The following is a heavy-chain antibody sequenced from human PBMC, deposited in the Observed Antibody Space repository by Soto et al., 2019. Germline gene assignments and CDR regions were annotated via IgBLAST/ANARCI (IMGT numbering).Heavy chain of an antibody. D-gene: IGHD2-21*01. J-gene: IGHJ4*02. CDR2: ISYDGSNK. V-gene: IGHV3-30*18. CDR3: AKIGNSGNTNY. Sequence: QVQLVESGGGVVQPGRSLRLSCAASGFTFSSYGMHWVRQAPAKGLEWVAVISYDGSNKYYADSVKGRFTISRDNSKNTLYLQMNSLRAEDTAVYYCAKIGNSGNTNYWGQGTLVTVSS. CDR1: GFTFSSYG.